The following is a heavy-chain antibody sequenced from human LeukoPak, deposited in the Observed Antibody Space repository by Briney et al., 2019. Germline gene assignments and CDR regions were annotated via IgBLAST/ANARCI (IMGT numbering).Heavy chain of an antibody. J-gene: IGHJ4*02. Sequence: GASVKVSCKSSGFTFTDHYIHWVRQGPGQGLEGMGYIGPHSTFTSSPQKFQGRVTMTRDASMSTAYMELTRLTSDDTAVYYCVREGEGPLSKDFDYWGQGTLVTVSS. CDR3: VREGEGPLSKDFDY. V-gene: IGHV1-2*02. CDR1: GFTFTDHY. CDR2: IGPHSTFT. D-gene: IGHD2/OR15-2a*01.